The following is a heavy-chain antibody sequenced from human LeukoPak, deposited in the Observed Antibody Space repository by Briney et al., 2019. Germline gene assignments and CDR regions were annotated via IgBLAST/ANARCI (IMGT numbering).Heavy chain of an antibody. CDR2: ISAYNGNT. CDR3: ARDLKRGYSIAVAGTRGAFDI. Sequence: ASVKVSCKASGYTFTSYAMNWVRQAPGQGLEWMGWISAYNGNTNYAQKLQGRVTMTTDTSTSTAYMELRSLRSDDAAVYYCARDLKRGYSIAVAGTRGAFDIWGQGTMVTVSS. J-gene: IGHJ3*02. V-gene: IGHV1-18*01. CDR1: GYTFTSYA. D-gene: IGHD6-19*01.